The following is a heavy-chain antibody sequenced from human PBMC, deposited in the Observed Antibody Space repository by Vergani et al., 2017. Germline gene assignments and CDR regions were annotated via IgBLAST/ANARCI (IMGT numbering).Heavy chain of an antibody. CDR1: GYSFTSYW. Sequence: EVQLVQSGAEVKKPGESLKISCKGSGYSFTSYWIGWVRQMPGKGLEWMGIIYPGDSDTRYSPSFQGQVTIPADKSISTAYLQWSSLKASDTAMYYCARLFDGSSWYGRWFDPWGQGTLVTVSS. D-gene: IGHD6-13*01. V-gene: IGHV5-51*03. CDR2: IYPGDSDT. J-gene: IGHJ5*02. CDR3: ARLFDGSSWYGRWFDP.